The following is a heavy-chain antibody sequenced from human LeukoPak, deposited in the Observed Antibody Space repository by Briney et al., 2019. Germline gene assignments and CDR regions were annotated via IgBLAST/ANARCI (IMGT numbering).Heavy chain of an antibody. D-gene: IGHD2-2*01. CDR1: GGSVSSGSYY. CDR2: IFYSGST. CDR3: ARDRRYRFCTSSSCHNAFDL. Sequence: SETLSLTCTVSGGSVSSGSYYWSWIRQPPGKGLEWIGYIFYSGSTNYTPSLKSRVTISVDASKNQFSLNLNSVTAADTAVYYCARDRRYRFCTSSSCHNAFDLWGQGTMVTVSS. V-gene: IGHV4-61*01. J-gene: IGHJ3*01.